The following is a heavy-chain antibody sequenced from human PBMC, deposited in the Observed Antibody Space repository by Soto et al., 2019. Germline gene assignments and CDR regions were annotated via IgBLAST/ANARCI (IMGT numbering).Heavy chain of an antibody. Sequence: ASVKVSCKASGYTFTGYYMHWVQQAPGQGLEWMGWINPNSGGTNYAQKFQGWVTMTRDTSISTAYMELSRLRSDDTAVYYCARGTTYFETPNTIAVADSWFDPWGQGTLVTVSS. CDR1: GYTFTGYY. D-gene: IGHD6-19*01. V-gene: IGHV1-2*04. CDR3: ARGTTYFETPNTIAVADSWFDP. J-gene: IGHJ5*02. CDR2: INPNSGGT.